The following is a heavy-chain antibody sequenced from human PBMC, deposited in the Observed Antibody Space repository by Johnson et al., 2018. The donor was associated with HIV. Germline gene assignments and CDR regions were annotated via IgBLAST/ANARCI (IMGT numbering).Heavy chain of an antibody. CDR3: ARGDNAAAGDAFDI. Sequence: VQLVESGGGLVQPGGSLRLSCAASGFTVSSNYMSWVRQAPGKGLAWVSVIYSGGSTYYADSVKGRFTISRDNAKKSPYLKMNSLRVDDTAVYFCARGDNAAAGDAFDIWGQGTMVTVSS. CDR2: IYSGGST. CDR1: GFTVSSNY. V-gene: IGHV3-66*01. D-gene: IGHD6-13*01. J-gene: IGHJ3*02.